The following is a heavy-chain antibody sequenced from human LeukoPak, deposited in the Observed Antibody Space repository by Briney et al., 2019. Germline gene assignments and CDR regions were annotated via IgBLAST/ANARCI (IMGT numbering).Heavy chain of an antibody. V-gene: IGHV5-51*01. J-gene: IGHJ4*02. CDR2: IYPGDSDT. Sequence: ESLKTPCNGSGYTFTSSWLGRGRQIPGNGVSSMEDIYPGDSDTRYRPSIHGQVTISDDKSISTAYLQWISLKASDTGRYYCATPHSGYWGQGTLVTVSS. CDR3: ATPHSGY. D-gene: IGHD6-19*01. CDR1: GYTFTSSW.